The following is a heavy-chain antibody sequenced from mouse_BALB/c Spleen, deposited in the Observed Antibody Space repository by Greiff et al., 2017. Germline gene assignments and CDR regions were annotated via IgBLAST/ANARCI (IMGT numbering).Heavy chain of an antibody. D-gene: IGHD1-1*01. V-gene: IGHV5-6*01. J-gene: IGHJ3*01. CDR2: ISSGGSYT. CDR3: ASHYGSKAWFAY. CDR1: GFTFSSYG. Sequence: EVMLVESGGDLVKPGGSLKLSCAASGFTFSSYGMSWVRQTPDKRLEWVATISSGGSYTYYPDSVKGRFTISRDNAKNTLYLQMSSLKSEDTAMYYCASHYGSKAWFAYWGQGTLVSVSA.